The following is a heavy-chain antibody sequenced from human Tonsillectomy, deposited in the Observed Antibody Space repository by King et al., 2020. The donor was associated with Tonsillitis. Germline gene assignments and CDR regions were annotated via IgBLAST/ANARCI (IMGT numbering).Heavy chain of an antibody. CDR1: GFTFSSYG. V-gene: IGHV3-33*05. D-gene: IGHD4-23*01. CDR3: ARDNRGVSTVVTPFDY. CDR2: ISYDGSNK. J-gene: IGHJ4*02. Sequence: VQLVESGGGVVQPGRSLRLSCAASGFTFSSYGMHWVRQAPGKGLEWVAVISYDGSNKYYADSVKGRFTISRDNSKNTLYLQMNSLRAEDTAVYYCARDNRGVSTVVTPFDYWGQGTLVTVSS.